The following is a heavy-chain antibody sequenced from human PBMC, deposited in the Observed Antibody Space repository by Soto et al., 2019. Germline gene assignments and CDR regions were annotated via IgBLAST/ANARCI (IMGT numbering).Heavy chain of an antibody. J-gene: IGHJ6*02. CDR1: GYSFTSYW. D-gene: IGHD4-17*01. CDR3: ASHSPLYGDYVGMDV. V-gene: IGHV5-51*01. CDR2: IYPGGSDT. Sequence: GESLKISCKGSGYSFTSYWIGWVRQMPGKGLEWMGIIYPGGSDTRYSPSFQGQVTISADKSISTAYLQWSSLKASDTAMYYCASHSPLYGDYVGMDVWGQGTTVTVSS.